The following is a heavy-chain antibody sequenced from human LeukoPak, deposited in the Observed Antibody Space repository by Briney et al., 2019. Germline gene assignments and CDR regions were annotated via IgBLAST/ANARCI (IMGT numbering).Heavy chain of an antibody. D-gene: IGHD2-2*02. Sequence: ASVKVSCKASGYTFTSYDINWVRQAPGQGLEWMGWMNPNSGNTGYAQKFQSRVTITRNTSISTAYMELSSLGSEDTAVYYCARDCSRTSCYTRFDYWGQGTLVTVSS. CDR1: GYTFTSYD. V-gene: IGHV1-8*01. CDR3: ARDCSRTSCYTRFDY. CDR2: MNPNSGNT. J-gene: IGHJ4*02.